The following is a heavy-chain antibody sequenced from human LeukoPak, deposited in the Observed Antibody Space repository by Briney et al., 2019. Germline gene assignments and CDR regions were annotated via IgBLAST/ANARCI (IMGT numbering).Heavy chain of an antibody. CDR2: IWSDGSNK. D-gene: IGHD3-10*01. V-gene: IGHV3-30*02. CDR3: TGTYYQNYFDY. Sequence: GGSLRLSCAASGFTFSSYGMHWVRQAPGKGLEWVAIIWSDGSNKYHADSVKGRFTISRDNSKNTLYLQMNSLRAEDTAVYYCTGTYYQNYFDYWGQGTLSPSPQ. J-gene: IGHJ4*02. CDR1: GFTFSSYG.